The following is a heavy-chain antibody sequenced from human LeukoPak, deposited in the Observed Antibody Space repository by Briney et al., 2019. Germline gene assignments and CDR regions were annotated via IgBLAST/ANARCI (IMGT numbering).Heavy chain of an antibody. CDR2: ISGSGETT. D-gene: IGHD3-22*01. Sequence: GGSLRLSCAASGFTFSSCGMTWLRQTPAKGLEWVSAISGSGETTYYSDSVKGRFTISRDNSKNTLFLQMNSLRVEDAAMYYCAKTHGYFDQWGQGTLVAVSS. CDR3: AKTHGYFDQ. J-gene: IGHJ4*02. CDR1: GFTFSSCG. V-gene: IGHV3-23*01.